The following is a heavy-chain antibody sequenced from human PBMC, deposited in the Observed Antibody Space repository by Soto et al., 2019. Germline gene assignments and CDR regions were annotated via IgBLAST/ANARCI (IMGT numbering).Heavy chain of an antibody. V-gene: IGHV4-59*08. J-gene: IGHJ4*02. CDR2: IYYSGST. Sequence: PSETLSLTCTVSGGSISSYYWSWIRQPPGKGLEWIGYIYYSGSTNYNPSLKSRVTISVDTSKNQFSLKLSSVTAADTAVYYCARQGAYSQFDYWGQGTLVTVSS. CDR3: ARQGAYSQFDY. CDR1: GGSISSYY. D-gene: IGHD4-4*01.